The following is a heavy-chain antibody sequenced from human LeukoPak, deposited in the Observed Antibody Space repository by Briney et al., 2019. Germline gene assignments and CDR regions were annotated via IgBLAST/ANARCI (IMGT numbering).Heavy chain of an antibody. J-gene: IGHJ4*02. CDR1: GFTFSFYG. CDR2: IQYDGSYK. CDR3: AKTSDQLLYSKFDF. D-gene: IGHD2-2*02. Sequence: GSLRLSCXTSGFTFSFYGMHWVRQAPGKGLEWVAFIQYDGSYKFYADSVQGRFSISRDNSKSTLFLQMNSLRPDDTALYYCAKTSDQLLYSKFDFWGQGTLVTVSS. V-gene: IGHV3-30*02.